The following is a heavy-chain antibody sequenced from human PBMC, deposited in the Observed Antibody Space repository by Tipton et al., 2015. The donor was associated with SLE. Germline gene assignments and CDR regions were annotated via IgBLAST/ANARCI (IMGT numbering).Heavy chain of an antibody. CDR2: INHSGST. J-gene: IGHJ5*02. V-gene: IGHV4-34*01. D-gene: IGHD2-21*01. CDR1: TGSFSGYY. CDR3: AREASECGGDCYPSWFDP. Sequence: LRLSCTVYTGSFSGYYWSWIRQPPGKGLEWIGEINHSGSTNYNPSLKSRVTISVDTSKNQFSLNLSSVTAADTAVYYCAREASECGGDCYPSWFDPWGQGTLVTGSS.